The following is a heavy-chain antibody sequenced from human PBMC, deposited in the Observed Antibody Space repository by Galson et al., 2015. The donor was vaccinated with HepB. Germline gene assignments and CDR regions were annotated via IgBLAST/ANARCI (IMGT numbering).Heavy chain of an antibody. V-gene: IGHV6-1*01. D-gene: IGHD3-10*01. CDR1: GDSVSSHSAA. Sequence: CAISGDSVSSHSAAWNWIRHSPSRGLEWLGRTYYRSKWYNDYAVSVRSRITINPDTSKNQFSLQLRSVTPGDTAVYYCARGSGRYAMDVWGQGTTVTVSS. CDR3: ARGSGRYAMDV. J-gene: IGHJ6*02. CDR2: TYYRSKWYN.